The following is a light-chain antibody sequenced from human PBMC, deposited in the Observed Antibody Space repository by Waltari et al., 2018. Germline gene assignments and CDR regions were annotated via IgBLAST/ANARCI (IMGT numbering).Light chain of an antibody. Sequence: EVVLTLSPATLSVSPGGGATLSCMASRSVHNTFLAWYQHKPGQAPRLLIYSPSTRATGVPDTFTGSGSGTDFTLTITSVEPGDSAVYYCQQFGGSPMYTFGQGTTLGI. J-gene: IGKJ2*01. CDR3: QQFGGSPMYT. CDR1: RSVHNTF. CDR2: SPS. V-gene: IGKV3-20*01.